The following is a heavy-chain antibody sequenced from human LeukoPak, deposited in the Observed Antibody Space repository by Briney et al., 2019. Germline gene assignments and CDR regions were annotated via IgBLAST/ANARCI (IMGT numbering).Heavy chain of an antibody. CDR2: IKQDGSEK. J-gene: IGHJ4*02. CDR1: GFTFSSYW. Sequence: GGSLRLSCVVSGFTFSSYWMSWVRQAPGKGLEWVANIKQDGSEKYYVDSVKGRFTMSRDNAKNSLYLQMNSLRAEDTAVYYCARVQWELRSVGSYFEYWGQGALVTVSS. V-gene: IGHV3-7*01. D-gene: IGHD1-26*01. CDR3: ARVQWELRSVGSYFEY.